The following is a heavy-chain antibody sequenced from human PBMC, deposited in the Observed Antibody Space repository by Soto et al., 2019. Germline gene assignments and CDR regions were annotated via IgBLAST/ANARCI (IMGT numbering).Heavy chain of an antibody. V-gene: IGHV3-23*01. D-gene: IGHD6-6*01. J-gene: IGHJ5*02. CDR3: AKYSSSAPNWFDP. Sequence: GGSLRLSCAASGFTFSNYAMSWVRQAPGKGLEWVSTISGSGGSTYYADSVKGRFTISRDNSKNTLYLQMNSLRAEDTAVYYCAKYSSSAPNWFDPWGQGTLVTVSS. CDR2: ISGSGGST. CDR1: GFTFSNYA.